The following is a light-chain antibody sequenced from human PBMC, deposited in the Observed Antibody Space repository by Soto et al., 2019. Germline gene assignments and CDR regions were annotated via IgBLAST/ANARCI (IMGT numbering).Light chain of an antibody. CDR3: QQYNNWPPCT. J-gene: IGKJ1*01. CDR1: QSVSSN. V-gene: IGKV3-15*01. CDR2: GAS. Sequence: EIVMTQSPATLSVSPGERATLSCRASQSVSSNLALYQQKPGHAPRLLIYGASTRATGIPARFSGSGSGTDVTRTISRLQSEDFALYYCQQYNNWPPCTFGQGTKVAIQ.